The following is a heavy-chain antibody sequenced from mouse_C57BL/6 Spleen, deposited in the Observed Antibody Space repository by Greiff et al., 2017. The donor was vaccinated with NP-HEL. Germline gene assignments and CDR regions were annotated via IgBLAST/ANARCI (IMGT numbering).Heavy chain of an antibody. J-gene: IGHJ3*01. V-gene: IGHV1-15*01. CDR2: IDPETGGT. Sequence: VQLVESGAELVRPGASVTLSCKASGYTFTDDEMHWVKQTPVHGLEWIGAIDPETGGTAYNQKFKGKAILTADKSSSTAYMELRSLTSEDSAVYYCTGKESGSSGYSFAYWGQGTLVTVSA. D-gene: IGHD3-2*02. CDR3: TGKESGSSGYSFAY. CDR1: GYTFTDDE.